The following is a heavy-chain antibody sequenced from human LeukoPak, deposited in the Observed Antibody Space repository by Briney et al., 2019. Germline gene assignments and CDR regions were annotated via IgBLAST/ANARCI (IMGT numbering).Heavy chain of an antibody. D-gene: IGHD1-26*01. V-gene: IGHV4-30-4*01. CDR1: GGSISSGDYY. Sequence: PSQTLSLTCTVSGGSISSGDYYWSTIRQPPEKGLEWIGYIYYSGSTYYNPSLKSRVTISVDTSKNQFSLKLSSVTAADTAVYYCARGRVQWELLTAPDYWGQGTLVTVSS. CDR3: ARGRVQWELLTAPDY. J-gene: IGHJ4*02. CDR2: IYYSGST.